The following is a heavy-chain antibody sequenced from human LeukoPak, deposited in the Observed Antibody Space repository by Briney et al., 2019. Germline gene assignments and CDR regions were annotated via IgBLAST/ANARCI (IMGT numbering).Heavy chain of an antibody. Sequence: PGGSLRLSCAASGFTFSSYWMHWVRQAPGKGLVWVSRINSDGSSTSYADSVKGRFTISRDNAKNSLYLQMNSLRAEDTAVYYCARGRGYSGYGYQFGDYWGQGTLVTVSS. D-gene: IGHD5-12*01. CDR1: GFTFSSYW. CDR3: ARGRGYSGYGYQFGDY. J-gene: IGHJ4*02. CDR2: INSDGSST. V-gene: IGHV3-74*01.